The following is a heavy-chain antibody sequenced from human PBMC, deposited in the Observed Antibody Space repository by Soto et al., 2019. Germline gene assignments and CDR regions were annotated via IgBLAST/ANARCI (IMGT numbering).Heavy chain of an antibody. CDR3: ATIGYYYYHAMDV. J-gene: IGHJ6*02. Sequence: ASVKVSCKASGYTFTSYYMHWVRQAPGQGLEWMGMINPSGDSTSYAQKFQGRVTMTRDTSTSTVYMELRRLTSEDTALYYCATIGYYYYHAMDVWGQGTTVTVSS. CDR2: INPSGDST. V-gene: IGHV1-46*01. CDR1: GYTFTSYY.